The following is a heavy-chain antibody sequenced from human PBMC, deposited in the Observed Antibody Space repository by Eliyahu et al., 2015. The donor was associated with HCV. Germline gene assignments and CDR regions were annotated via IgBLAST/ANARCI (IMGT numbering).Heavy chain of an antibody. D-gene: IGHD2-15*01. Sequence: EVQLVESGGGLVQPGGSLTLSCAASGFTFSRYAMTWVRQAPGKGLEWVSSISGSGGTTYYADSVKGRLTISRDNSKNTLSLQMNTLRVEDTAVYYCTKETKISVSNIDYWGQGTLVSVSS. CDR3: TKETKISVSNIDY. J-gene: IGHJ4*02. CDR1: GFTFSRYA. V-gene: IGHV3-23*04. CDR2: ISGSGGTT.